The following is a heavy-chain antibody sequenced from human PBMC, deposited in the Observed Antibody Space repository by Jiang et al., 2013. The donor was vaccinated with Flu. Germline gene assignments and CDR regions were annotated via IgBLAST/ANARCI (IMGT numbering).Heavy chain of an antibody. CDR2: INTNTGNP. J-gene: IGHJ4*02. CDR3: ARAGRAGSSGWYDYFEY. CDR1: GYTFTNYA. Sequence: QSGSELKKPGASVKVSCKASGYTFTNYAMNWMRQAPGQGLEWMGWINTNTGNPKYAQAFTGRFVFSLDTSVSTAYLEISSLKADDTAVYYCARAGRAGSSGWYDYFEYWGQGTLITFSS. D-gene: IGHD6-19*01. V-gene: IGHV7-4-1*02.